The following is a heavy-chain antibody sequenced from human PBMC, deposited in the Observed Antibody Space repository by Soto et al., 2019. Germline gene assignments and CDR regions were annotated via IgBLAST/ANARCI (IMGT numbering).Heavy chain of an antibody. CDR1: GFTFDNYA. D-gene: IGHD3-3*01. Sequence: GGSLRLSCVASGFTFDNYAMHWVRQGPGGGLEWVAAVADNGNNKNYADSVKGRFTISRDNSNMTMFLQLTSLKEDDTGVYYCARGTIRVRIRLSDFDPWGRGTPVTVSS. CDR2: VADNGNNK. J-gene: IGHJ5*02. V-gene: IGHV3-30*03. CDR3: ARGTIRVRIRLSDFDP.